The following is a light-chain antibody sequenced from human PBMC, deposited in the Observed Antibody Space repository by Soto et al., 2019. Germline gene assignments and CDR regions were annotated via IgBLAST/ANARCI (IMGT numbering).Light chain of an antibody. V-gene: IGKV1-39*01. CDR3: QQSYSTPHFT. CDR1: QSISTF. J-gene: IGKJ3*01. Sequence: DLEMTQSPSSLSASIGDRVTMTCRASQSISTFLNWYRQRPGKAPELLIYSASILQTGVPARFSGSATGTDFTLIISSLHLEDVGTYFCQQSYSTPHFTFGPGTKVDLK. CDR2: SAS.